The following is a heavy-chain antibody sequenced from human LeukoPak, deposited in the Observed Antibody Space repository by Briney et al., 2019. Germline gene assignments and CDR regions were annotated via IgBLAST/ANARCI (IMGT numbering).Heavy chain of an antibody. CDR2: IYYSGST. CDR3: ARRGYSYGDGLDY. D-gene: IGHD5-18*01. Sequence: SETLSLTCTVSGGSISSSSYYWGWIRQPPGKGLEWIGSIYYSGSTNYNPSLKSRVTISVDTSKNQFSLKLSSVTAADTAVYYCARRGYSYGDGLDYWGQGTLVTVSS. V-gene: IGHV4-39*07. J-gene: IGHJ4*02. CDR1: GGSISSSSYY.